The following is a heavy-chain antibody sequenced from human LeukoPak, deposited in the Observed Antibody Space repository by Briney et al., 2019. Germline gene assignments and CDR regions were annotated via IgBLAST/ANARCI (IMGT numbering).Heavy chain of an antibody. Sequence: SETLSLTCTVSGGSISSYFWSWIRQPPGKGLEWIGYIYSSGNTNYNPSLKSRVTISVDRSKNQFSLKLSSVTAADTAVYYCARDSHYYGSGSYFDHYYYYYMDVWGKGTTVTISS. CDR2: IYSSGNT. CDR1: GGSISSYF. J-gene: IGHJ6*03. CDR3: ARDSHYYGSGSYFDHYYYYYMDV. V-gene: IGHV4-59*12. D-gene: IGHD3-10*01.